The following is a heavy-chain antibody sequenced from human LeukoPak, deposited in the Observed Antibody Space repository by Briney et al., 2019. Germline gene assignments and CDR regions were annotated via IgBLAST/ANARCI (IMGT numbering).Heavy chain of an antibody. CDR2: IYSSGNT. Sequence: KPSETLSLTCTVSGGSISSGDYYWGWIRQSPGKGLEWIASIYSSGNTHSNPSLKSRVSISVDTSKNQVSLKLYSVTASDAAIYYCARHLSGTTMSHYFDFWGQGTLVTVSS. D-gene: IGHD1-1*01. J-gene: IGHJ4*02. V-gene: IGHV4-39*01. CDR3: ARHLSGTTMSHYFDF. CDR1: GGSISSGDYY.